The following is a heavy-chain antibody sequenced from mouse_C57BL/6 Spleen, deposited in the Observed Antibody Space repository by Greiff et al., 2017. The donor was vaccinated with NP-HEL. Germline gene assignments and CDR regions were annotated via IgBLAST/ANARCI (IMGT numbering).Heavy chain of an antibody. CDR2: IDPSDSYT. CDR3: ARGGMDY. CDR1: GYTFTSYW. V-gene: IGHV1-69*01. J-gene: IGHJ4*01. Sequence: VQLQQPGAELVMPGASVKLSCKASGYTFTSYWMHWVKQRPGQGLEWIGEIDPSDSYTNYTQKFKGKSTLTVDKSSSTAYMQLSSLTSEDSAVYYCARGGMDYWGQGTSVTGSS.